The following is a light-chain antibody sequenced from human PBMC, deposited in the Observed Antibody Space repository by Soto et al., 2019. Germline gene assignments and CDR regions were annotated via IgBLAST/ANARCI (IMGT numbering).Light chain of an antibody. J-gene: IGKJ1*01. CDR2: GAS. V-gene: IGKV3-15*01. Sequence: PGDRETLSCRASQSVSSNLAWYHQKPGQAPRLLIYGASTRATGIPARFSGSGSGTEFTLTISSLQPDDFATYYCQHYNSYSEAFGQGTIVDIK. CDR3: QHYNSYSEA. CDR1: QSVSSN.